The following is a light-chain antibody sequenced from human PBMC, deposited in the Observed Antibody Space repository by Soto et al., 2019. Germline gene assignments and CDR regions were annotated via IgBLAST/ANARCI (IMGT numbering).Light chain of an antibody. CDR2: DAS. Sequence: DIQMTQSPSTLSASVGDRVTITCRASQSISSWLAWYQQKPGKAPKLLIYDASSLESGVPSRFSGSGSGTEFTLTISSLQPDDFATYYCQQYNSYVLTFGQGTKVETK. J-gene: IGKJ1*01. CDR3: QQYNSYVLT. V-gene: IGKV1-5*01. CDR1: QSISSW.